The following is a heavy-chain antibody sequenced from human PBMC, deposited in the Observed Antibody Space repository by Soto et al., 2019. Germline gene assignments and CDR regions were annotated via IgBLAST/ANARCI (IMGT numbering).Heavy chain of an antibody. CDR3: ARSIVVVTAIDN. J-gene: IGHJ4*02. CDR2: MYYSAST. D-gene: IGHD2-21*02. V-gene: IGHV4-31*03. Sequence: SETLSLTCTVSGGSISSGGYYWSWIRQHPGKGLEWIGYMYYSASTYYNPSLKSRVTISVDTSKNQFSLKLSSATAADTAVYYCARSIVVVTAIDNWGQGTLVTVSS. CDR1: GGSISSGGYY.